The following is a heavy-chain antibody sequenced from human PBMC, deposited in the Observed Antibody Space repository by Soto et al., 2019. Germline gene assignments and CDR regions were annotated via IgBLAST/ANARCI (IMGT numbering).Heavy chain of an antibody. CDR2: IDGGKT. J-gene: IGHJ4*02. D-gene: IGHD1-26*01. CDR3: TSNAAAKVGTLSY. V-gene: IGHV3-15*02. Sequence: EVQLVESGGSLVEPVGSLRLSCAASGFTFNNARLSWVRQAPGKGLDWVGRIDGGKTDFAAPVEGRFTFSRDDSRNTLFLQMNSLKTEDTAVYYCTSNAAAKVGTLSYWGQGTLVTVSS. CDR1: GFTFNNAR.